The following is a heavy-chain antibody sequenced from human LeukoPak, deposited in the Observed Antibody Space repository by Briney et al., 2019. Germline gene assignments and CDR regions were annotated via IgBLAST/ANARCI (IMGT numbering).Heavy chain of an antibody. Sequence: GASVKVSCKTSGYSFTDYYIHWVRQAPGQGLEWMGWINTKTGRTSSARKFQGRVTMTRDPSITTVYMDMACLTSDDTAIYFCASADFIDAGPYLIGPWGQGTLVTVSS. J-gene: IGHJ5*02. CDR2: INTKTGRT. CDR3: ASADFIDAGPYLIGP. V-gene: IGHV1-2*02. D-gene: IGHD3-3*01. CDR1: GYSFTDYY.